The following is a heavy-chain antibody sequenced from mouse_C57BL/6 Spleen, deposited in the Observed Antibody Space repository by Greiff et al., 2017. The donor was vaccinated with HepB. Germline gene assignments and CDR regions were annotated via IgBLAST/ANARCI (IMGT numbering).Heavy chain of an antibody. Sequence: VQLQQSGAELVQPGASVKISCKASGYAFSSYWMNWVKQRPGKGLEWIGQIYPGDGDTNYNGKFKGKATLTADKSSSTAYMQLSSLTSEDSAVYFWARTEYYGSSRYFDVWGTGTTVTVSS. CDR3: ARTEYYGSSRYFDV. CDR2: IYPGDGDT. D-gene: IGHD1-1*01. V-gene: IGHV1-80*01. J-gene: IGHJ1*03. CDR1: GYAFSSYW.